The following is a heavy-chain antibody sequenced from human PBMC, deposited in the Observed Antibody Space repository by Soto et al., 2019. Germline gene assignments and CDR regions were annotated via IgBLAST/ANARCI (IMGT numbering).Heavy chain of an antibody. CDR3: ATTRDRIVVVPAAIPPYYGMDV. J-gene: IGHJ6*02. CDR2: IYPGDSDT. D-gene: IGHD2-2*02. Sequence: GESLKISCKGSGYSITSYWIGWVLQRPGKGLEWMGIIYPGDSDTRYSPSFQGQVTNSADKSISTAYLQWSSLKASDTAMYYCATTRDRIVVVPAAIPPYYGMDVWGQGTTVTVSS. V-gene: IGHV5-51*01. CDR1: GYSITSYW.